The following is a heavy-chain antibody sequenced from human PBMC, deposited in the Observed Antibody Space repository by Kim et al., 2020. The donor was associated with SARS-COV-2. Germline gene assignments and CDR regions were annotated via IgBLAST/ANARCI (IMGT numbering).Heavy chain of an antibody. CDR1: GFKFEDYA. J-gene: IGHJ4*02. Sequence: GGSLRLSCAASGFKFEDYAMSWVRQVPGKGLEWVSGIDWKGANTAYTVSVEGRFTISRDNAENSLFLQMNSLRAEDTALYYCARGYCGGGSCSLGIELWGQGTLVSVSS. CDR3: ARGYCGGGSCSLGIEL. V-gene: IGHV3-20*04. D-gene: IGHD2-15*01. CDR2: IDWKGANT.